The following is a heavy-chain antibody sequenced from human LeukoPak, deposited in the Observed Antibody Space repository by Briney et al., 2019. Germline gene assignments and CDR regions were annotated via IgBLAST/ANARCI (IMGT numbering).Heavy chain of an antibody. CDR3: VRDRGWYHFDL. CDR2: ISYDGSNK. J-gene: IGHJ4*02. D-gene: IGHD3-10*01. V-gene: IGHV3-30-3*01. CDR1: GFTFSSYA. Sequence: GGSLRLSCAASGFTFSSYAMHWVRQAPGKGLEWVAVISYDGSNKYYADSVEGRFTISRDNSKNTLYLQMNSLRAEDTAVYYCVRDRGWYHFDLWGQGTLVTVSS.